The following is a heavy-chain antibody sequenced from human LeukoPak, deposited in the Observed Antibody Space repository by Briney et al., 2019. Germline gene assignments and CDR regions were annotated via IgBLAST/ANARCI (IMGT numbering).Heavy chain of an antibody. Sequence: GASVKVSCKASGYTFTGYYMHWVRQAPGQGLEWMGRIIPILGIANYAQKFQGRVTITADKSTSTAYMELSSLRSEDTAVYYCARNGIAAASSYYFDYWGQGTLVTVSS. V-gene: IGHV1-69*02. CDR3: ARNGIAAASSYYFDY. CDR2: IIPILGIA. D-gene: IGHD6-13*01. CDR1: GYTFTGYY. J-gene: IGHJ4*02.